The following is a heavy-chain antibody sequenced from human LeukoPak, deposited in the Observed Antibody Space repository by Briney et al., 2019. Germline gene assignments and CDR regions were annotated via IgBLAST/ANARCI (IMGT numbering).Heavy chain of an antibody. D-gene: IGHD6-19*01. CDR2: ICIRGDT. CDR1: GFTFIDYD. V-gene: IGHV3-13*01. J-gene: IGHJ4*02. CDR3: ARGGIQVSGIDEFDY. Sequence: GGSLRLSCAASGFTFIDYDMHWVRQVIGKGLEWVSAICIRGDTHYSGSVKGRFTISRENAESSFYLQMHSLRAEDTAVYYCARGGIQVSGIDEFDYWGQGTLVTVSS.